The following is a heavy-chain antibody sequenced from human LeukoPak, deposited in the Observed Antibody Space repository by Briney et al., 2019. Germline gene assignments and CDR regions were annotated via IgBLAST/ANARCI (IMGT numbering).Heavy chain of an antibody. Sequence: PGGSLRLSCAASGFTFSSYAMSWIRQPPGKGLEWIGSVYYRGSTYYNPSLKSRLTISVDTSKNQFSLKLTSVTAADTAVYYCVRSATTLGRFDYWGQGTLVTVSS. CDR3: VRSATTLGRFDY. J-gene: IGHJ4*02. D-gene: IGHD4-11*01. CDR1: GFTFSSYA. V-gene: IGHV4-39*01. CDR2: VYYRGST.